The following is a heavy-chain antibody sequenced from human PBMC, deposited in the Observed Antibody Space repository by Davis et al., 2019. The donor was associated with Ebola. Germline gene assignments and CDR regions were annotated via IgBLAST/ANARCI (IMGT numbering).Heavy chain of an antibody. CDR3: ARGPYWFDP. J-gene: IGHJ5*02. V-gene: IGHV4-59*08. CDR1: GGSISSYY. Sequence: SETLSLTCTVSGGSISSYYWSWIRQPPGKGLEWFGYIYYSGSTNYNPSLKSRVTISVDTSKNQFSLKLSSVTAADTAVYYCARGPYWFDPWGQGTLVTVSS. CDR2: IYYSGST.